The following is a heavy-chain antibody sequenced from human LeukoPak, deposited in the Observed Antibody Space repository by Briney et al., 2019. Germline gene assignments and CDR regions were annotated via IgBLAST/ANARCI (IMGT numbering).Heavy chain of an antibody. J-gene: IGHJ4*02. CDR2: IYPGDSDT. CDR3: ARDSLRDIRQLGFDY. CDR1: GYSFTIYW. Sequence: GESLKISCKGSGYSFTIYWIGWVRQIPGKGLEWMGMIYPGDSDTRYSPSFQGQVTISPDKSISTAYLQWSSLKASDTAMYYCARDSLRDIRQLGFDYWGQGTLVTVCS. V-gene: IGHV5-51*01. D-gene: IGHD6-6*01.